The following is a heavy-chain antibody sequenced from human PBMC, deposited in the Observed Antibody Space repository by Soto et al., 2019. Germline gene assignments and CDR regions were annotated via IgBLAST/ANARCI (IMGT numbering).Heavy chain of an antibody. CDR2: INTYNGMT. J-gene: IGHJ4*02. Sequence: QVQLVQSGGEVKKPGASVTVSCKASGYTFINYHITWVRQAPGQGLNWMAWINTYNGMTDYAQRFQGRVTMTRDTSTSTAYMELRNLGSEDTAVYFCAMSPRGAMATDWGQGTLVTVSS. CDR1: GYTFINYH. D-gene: IGHD5-12*01. V-gene: IGHV1-18*01. CDR3: AMSPRGAMATD.